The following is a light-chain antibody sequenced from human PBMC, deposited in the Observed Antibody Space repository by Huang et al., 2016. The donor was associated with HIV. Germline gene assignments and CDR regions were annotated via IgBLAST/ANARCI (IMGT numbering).Light chain of an antibody. V-gene: IGKV1-NL1*01. CDR1: QGISNS. CDR3: QQYFTSPPLT. Sequence: DIQMTQSPSSLSASVGDRVTITCRASQGISNSLAWYQQKPRRAPKLLFYAASRLGSGVTYRFSGRGSWTDDTLTISRLQPEDFATYYCQQYFTSPPLTFGGGTKVEIK. CDR2: AAS. J-gene: IGKJ4*01.